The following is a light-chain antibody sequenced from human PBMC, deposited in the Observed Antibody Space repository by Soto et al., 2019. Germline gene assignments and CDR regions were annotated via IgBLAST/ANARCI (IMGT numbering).Light chain of an antibody. J-gene: IGLJ2*01. CDR1: SSNIGSNY. V-gene: IGLV1-51*01. Sequence: QSVLTQPPSVSAAPGQKVTISCSGSSSNIGSNYVSWYQQLPGTAPKLLIYDDNNRPSALPDRFSGSKSGTSATLGITGRQAGDEVDDYCRIWDSSLSAGVFGGGTNVTVL. CDR2: DDN. CDR3: RIWDSSLSAGV.